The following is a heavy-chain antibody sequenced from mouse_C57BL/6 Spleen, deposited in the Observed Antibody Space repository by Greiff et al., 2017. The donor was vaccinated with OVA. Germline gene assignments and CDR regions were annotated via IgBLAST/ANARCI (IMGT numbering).Heavy chain of an antibody. J-gene: IGHJ4*01. Sequence: EVKLEESGGGLVQPGGSLKLSCAASGFTFSDYYMYWVRQTPEKRLEWVAYISNGGGSTYYPDTVKGRFTISRDNAKNTLYLQMSRLKSEDTAMYYCARPPFLGYYAMDYWGQGTSVTVSS. CDR2: ISNGGGST. CDR3: ARPPFLGYYAMDY. V-gene: IGHV5-12*01. D-gene: IGHD4-1*01. CDR1: GFTFSDYY.